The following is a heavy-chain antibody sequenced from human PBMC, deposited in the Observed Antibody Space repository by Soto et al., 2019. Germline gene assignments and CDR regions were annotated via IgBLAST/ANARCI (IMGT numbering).Heavy chain of an antibody. V-gene: IGHV4-4*07. CDR1: GGSISSYY. CDR3: VGXCSGGSCSRTYYYGMDV. D-gene: IGHD2-15*01. Sequence: PSETLSLTCTVSGGSISSYYWSWIRQPAGKGLEWIGRIYTSGSTNYNPSLKSRVTMSVDTSKNQFSLKLSSVTAADTAVYYCVGXCSGGSCSRTYYYGMDVWGQGTTVTVSS. J-gene: IGHJ6*02. CDR2: IYTSGST.